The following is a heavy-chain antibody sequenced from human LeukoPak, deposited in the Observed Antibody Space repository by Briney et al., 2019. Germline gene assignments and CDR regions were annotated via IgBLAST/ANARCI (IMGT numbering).Heavy chain of an antibody. CDR2: ISYDGSNK. Sequence: GRSLRLSCAASGFTFSSYGMHWVRQAPGKGLEWVAVISYDGSNKYYADSVKGRFTISRDNSKNTLYLQMNSLRAEDTAVYYCAKDITMIVVADAFDIWGQGTMVTVSS. J-gene: IGHJ3*02. V-gene: IGHV3-30*18. CDR3: AKDITMIVVADAFDI. D-gene: IGHD3-22*01. CDR1: GFTFSSYG.